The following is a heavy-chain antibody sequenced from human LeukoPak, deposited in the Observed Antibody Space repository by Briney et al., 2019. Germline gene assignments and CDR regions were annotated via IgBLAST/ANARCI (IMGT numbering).Heavy chain of an antibody. V-gene: IGHV3-66*01. CDR1: GFTFSSYS. Sequence: GGSLRLSCAASGFTFSSYSMNWVRQAPGKGLEWVSVIYSGGSTYYADSVKGRFTISRDNSENTLYLQMNSLRAEDTAVYYCARVWSPDLDYWGQGTLVTVSS. CDR3: ARVWSPDLDY. J-gene: IGHJ4*02. D-gene: IGHD1-1*01. CDR2: IYSGGST.